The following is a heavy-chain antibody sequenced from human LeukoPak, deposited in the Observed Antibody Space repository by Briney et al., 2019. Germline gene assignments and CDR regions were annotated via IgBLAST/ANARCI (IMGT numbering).Heavy chain of an antibody. D-gene: IGHD6-19*01. Sequence: GESLKISCKGSGYSFTSYWIGWVRQMPGKGLEWMGIIYPGDSDTRYSPSFQGQVTISADQSISTAYLQWSSLKASDTAMYYCARPVGTVAAQYDAFDIWRQETMVTVSS. J-gene: IGHJ3*02. CDR3: ARPVGTVAAQYDAFDI. CDR2: IYPGDSDT. V-gene: IGHV5-51*01. CDR1: GYSFTSYW.